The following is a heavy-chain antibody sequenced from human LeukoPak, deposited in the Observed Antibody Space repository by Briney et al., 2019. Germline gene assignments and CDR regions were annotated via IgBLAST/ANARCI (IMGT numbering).Heavy chain of an antibody. V-gene: IGHV4-59*01. J-gene: IGHJ6*02. CDR1: GGSISSYY. Sequence: SETLSLTCTVSGGSISSYYWSWIRQPPGKGLEWIGYIYYSGSTNYNPSLKSRVTISVDTSKNQFSLKLSSVTAADTAVYYCATATEFYCSGGSCYRYYYYGMDVWGQGTTVTVSS. CDR2: IYYSGST. CDR3: ATATEFYCSGGSCYRYYYYGMDV. D-gene: IGHD2-15*01.